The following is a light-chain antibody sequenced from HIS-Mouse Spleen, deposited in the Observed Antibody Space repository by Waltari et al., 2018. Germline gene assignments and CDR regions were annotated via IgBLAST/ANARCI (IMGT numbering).Light chain of an antibody. Sequence: QSALTQPASVSGSPGQSIPISCTGTSSDFGGYTYVSWYQQHPGKAPKLMIYEVSNRPSGVSNRFSGSKSGNTASLTISGLQAEDEADYYCSSYTSSSTYVFGTGTKVTVL. CDR1: SSDFGGYTY. V-gene: IGLV2-14*01. CDR3: SSYTSSSTYV. CDR2: EVS. J-gene: IGLJ1*01.